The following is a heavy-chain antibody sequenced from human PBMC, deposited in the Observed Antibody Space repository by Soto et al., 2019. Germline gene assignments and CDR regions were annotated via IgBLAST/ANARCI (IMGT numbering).Heavy chain of an antibody. D-gene: IGHD2-2*01. CDR2: IYYSGST. V-gene: IGHV4-39*01. Sequence: PSETLSLTCTVSGGSISSSSYYWGWIRQPPGKGLEWIGSIYYSGSTYYNPSLKSRVTISVDTSKNQFSLKLSSVTAADTAVYYCARQIVVVPAAIPGDGMDVWGQGTTVTGS. CDR1: GGSISSSSYY. CDR3: ARQIVVVPAAIPGDGMDV. J-gene: IGHJ6*02.